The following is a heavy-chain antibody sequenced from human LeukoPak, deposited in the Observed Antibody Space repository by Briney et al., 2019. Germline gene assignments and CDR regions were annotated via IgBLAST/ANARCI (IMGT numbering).Heavy chain of an antibody. Sequence: GGSLRLSCAVSGITLSNYGMSWVRQAPGKGLEWVASISGSGGSTNYADSVKGRFTISRDNPKNTLFLQMKSLRAEDTAVYFCAKRGVVIRVILVGFHKEAYYFDSWGQGALVTVSS. CDR2: ISGSGGST. D-gene: IGHD3-22*01. CDR1: GITLSNYG. J-gene: IGHJ4*02. V-gene: IGHV3-23*01. CDR3: AKRGVVIRVILVGFHKEAYYFDS.